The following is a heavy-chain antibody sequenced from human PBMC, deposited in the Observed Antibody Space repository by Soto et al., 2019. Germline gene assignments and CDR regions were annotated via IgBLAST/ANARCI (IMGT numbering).Heavy chain of an antibody. J-gene: IGHJ4*02. CDR1: GFTLSRRW. V-gene: IGHV3-74*01. CDR2: IKTDGTST. D-gene: IGHD3-10*01. CDR3: TRHPDTYGQAVFDS. Sequence: GSLRQSCAASGFTLSRRWVHWLRQDPGKGLVWVSRIKTDGTSTSYADSVKGRFTISRDNAKNTLYLQMNSLRAEDTAMYYCTRHPDTYGQAVFDSWGQGT.